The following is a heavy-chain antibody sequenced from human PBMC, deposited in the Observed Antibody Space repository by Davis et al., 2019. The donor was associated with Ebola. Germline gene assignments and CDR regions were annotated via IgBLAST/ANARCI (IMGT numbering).Heavy chain of an antibody. CDR2: IIPIFGTA. CDR3: ARDSDIVVVPAEPALDY. J-gene: IGHJ4*02. CDR1: GGTFSSYA. V-gene: IGHV1-69*06. D-gene: IGHD2-2*01. Sequence: SVKVSCKASGGTFSSYAISWVRQAPGQGLEWMGGIIPIFGTANYAQKFQGRVTITADKSTSTAYMELSSLRSEDTAVYYCARDSDIVVVPAEPALDYWGQGTLVTVSS.